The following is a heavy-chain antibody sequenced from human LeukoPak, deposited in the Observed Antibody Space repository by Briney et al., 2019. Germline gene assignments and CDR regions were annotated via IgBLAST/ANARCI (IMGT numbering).Heavy chain of an antibody. D-gene: IGHD3-22*01. CDR3: ARGYYDSSGYYYVVHAFDI. CDR1: GYTFTGYG. V-gene: IGHV1-18*01. CDR2: ISAYNGNT. Sequence: ASVKVSCKASGYTFTGYGISWVRQAPGQGLEWMGWISAYNGNTNYAQKLQGRVTMTTDTSTSTAYMELRSLRSDDTAVYYCARGYYDSSGYYYVVHAFDIWGQGTMVTVSS. J-gene: IGHJ3*02.